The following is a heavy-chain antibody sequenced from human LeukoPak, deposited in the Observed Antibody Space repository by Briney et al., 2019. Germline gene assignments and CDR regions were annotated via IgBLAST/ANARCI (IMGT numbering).Heavy chain of an antibody. D-gene: IGHD3-22*01. J-gene: IGHJ6*02. Sequence: GGSLRLSCAASGFTFDDYAIHCVRQALGKGLEWVSGISWNSGSIGYADSVKGRFTISRDNAKNSLYLQMNSLRAEDTALYYCAKGKNYYDSSGYSSYYYGMDVWGQGTTVTVSS. CDR3: AKGKNYYDSSGYSSYYYGMDV. CDR2: ISWNSGSI. CDR1: GFTFDDYA. V-gene: IGHV3-9*01.